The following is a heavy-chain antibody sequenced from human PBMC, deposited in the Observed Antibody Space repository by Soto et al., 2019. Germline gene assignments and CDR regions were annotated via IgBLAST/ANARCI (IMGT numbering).Heavy chain of an antibody. J-gene: IGHJ4*02. CDR3: ERTLYGDNVDY. D-gene: IGHD4-17*01. V-gene: IGHV1-8*01. CDR1: GYTFTSYD. Sequence: QVQLVQSGAEVKKPGASVKVSCKASGYTFTSYDINWVRQATGQGLEWMGWMNPNSGNTGYAHKFQGRAPLTRNTTISTAYMALSSMRSEDTDVYYCERTLYGDNVDYWGQGTLVTLSS. CDR2: MNPNSGNT.